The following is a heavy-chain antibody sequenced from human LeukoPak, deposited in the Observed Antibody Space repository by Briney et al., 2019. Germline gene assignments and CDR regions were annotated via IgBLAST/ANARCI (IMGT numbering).Heavy chain of an antibody. CDR1: GFTVSSNY. CDR3: ARAGVITN. V-gene: IGHV3-21*01. CDR2: ISSSSSYI. D-gene: IGHD3-22*01. Sequence: PGGSLTLSCAASGFTVSSNYMSWVRQAPGKGLEWVSSISSSSSYIYYADSVKGRFTISRDDAKNSLYLQMNSLRAEDTAVYYCARAGVITNWGQGTLVTVSS. J-gene: IGHJ4*02.